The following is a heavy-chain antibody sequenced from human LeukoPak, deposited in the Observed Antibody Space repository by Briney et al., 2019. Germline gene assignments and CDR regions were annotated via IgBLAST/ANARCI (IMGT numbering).Heavy chain of an antibody. V-gene: IGHV3-11*01. CDR1: GFTFSDYY. CDR2: ISSSGSTI. CDR3: ARLKGRVVPTSLDP. J-gene: IGHJ5*02. Sequence: GGSLRLSCAASGFTFSDYYMSWIRQAPGKGLEWVSYISSSGSTIYDADSVRGRFTISRDNAKNSLYLQMNSLRAEDTAVYYCARLKGRVVPTSLDPWGQGTLVTVSS. D-gene: IGHD2-2*01.